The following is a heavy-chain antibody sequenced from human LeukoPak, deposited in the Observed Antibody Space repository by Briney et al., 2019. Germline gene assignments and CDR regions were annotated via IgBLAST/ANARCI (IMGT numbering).Heavy chain of an antibody. J-gene: IGHJ4*02. D-gene: IGHD3-3*01. Sequence: ASVKVSCKASGYTFTGYYMHWVRQAPGQGLEWMGWINPNSGGTNYAQKFQGRVTMTRDTSISTAYMELSRLRSDDTAVYYCARAFGVTIFGVVPYFDYWGQGTLVTVSS. V-gene: IGHV1-2*02. CDR1: GYTFTGYY. CDR3: ARAFGVTIFGVVPYFDY. CDR2: INPNSGGT.